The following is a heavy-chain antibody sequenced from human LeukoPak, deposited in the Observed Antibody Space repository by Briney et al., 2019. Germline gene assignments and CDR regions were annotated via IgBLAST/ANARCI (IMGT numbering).Heavy chain of an antibody. V-gene: IGHV4-31*03. J-gene: IGHJ4*02. Sequence: SQTLSLTCTVSGDSISSGGYYWSWIRQHPGKGLEWIGYIYYSGSTYYNPSLKSRVSISVDTSNNQFSLKVSSVTAADTAVYYCASADGYKIDYWGQGTLVTVSS. CDR1: GDSISSGGYY. CDR2: IYYSGST. CDR3: ASADGYKIDY. D-gene: IGHD5-24*01.